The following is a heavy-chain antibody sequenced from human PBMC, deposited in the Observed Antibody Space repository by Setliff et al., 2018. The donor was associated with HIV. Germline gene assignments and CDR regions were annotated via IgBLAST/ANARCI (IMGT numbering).Heavy chain of an antibody. CDR1: GFTFGDYA. D-gene: IGHD2-2*01. CDR2: IRGKAYGETA. CDR3: TSGALLPTVDY. V-gene: IGHV3-49*04. Sequence: GSLRLSCTASGFTFGDYAVSWVRQAPGKGLEWVGFIRGKAYGETADFAASLKGRFTISRDIAKSSLYLQMDSLSAEDTAVYYCTSGALLPTVDYWGRGTLVTVSS. J-gene: IGHJ4*02.